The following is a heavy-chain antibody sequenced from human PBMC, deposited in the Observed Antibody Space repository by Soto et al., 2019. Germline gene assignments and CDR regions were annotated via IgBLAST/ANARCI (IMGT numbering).Heavy chain of an antibody. J-gene: IGHJ4*02. V-gene: IGHV1-18*01. CDR1: GYAFTTYG. CDR3: ARGGTTGPTGLVDF. D-gene: IGHD1-1*01. CDR2: ISPYSGHT. Sequence: QVQLVQSGGEVKKPGASVKVSCKASGYAFTTYGVTWVRQAPGQRLEWMGWISPYSGHTSYAQNLQDRVTLTTDTSTTTAYMELRSLRSDDTAVYYCARGGTTGPTGLVDFWGKGTLVTVSS.